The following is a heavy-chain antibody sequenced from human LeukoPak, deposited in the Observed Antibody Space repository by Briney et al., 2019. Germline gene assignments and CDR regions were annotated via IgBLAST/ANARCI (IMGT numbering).Heavy chain of an antibody. V-gene: IGHV1-24*01. CDR3: ATNSVQRWLQFTLGWFDP. Sequence: ASVKVSCKVSGYTLTELSMHWVRQAPGKGLEWMGGFDLEDGETIYAQKFQGRVTMTEDTSTDTAYMELSSLRSEDTAVYYCATNSVQRWLQFTLGWFDPWGQGTLVTVSS. CDR2: FDLEDGET. CDR1: GYTLTELS. D-gene: IGHD5-24*01. J-gene: IGHJ5*02.